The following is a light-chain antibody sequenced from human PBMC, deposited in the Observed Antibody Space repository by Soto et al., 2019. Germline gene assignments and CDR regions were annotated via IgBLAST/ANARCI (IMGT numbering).Light chain of an antibody. V-gene: IGKV2-30*01. J-gene: IGKJ1*01. CDR2: KVS. CDR3: MQGTHWPRT. CDR1: ESLEFSNGNTY. Sequence: VMTQSPLSLPVTLGQPASISCRSSESLEFSNGNTYLNWFQQRPGQSPRRLIYKVSNRDSGVPDRFSGSGSGTFFTLNIGWVEAEDVGIYYCMQGTHWPRTFGQGTKVDIK.